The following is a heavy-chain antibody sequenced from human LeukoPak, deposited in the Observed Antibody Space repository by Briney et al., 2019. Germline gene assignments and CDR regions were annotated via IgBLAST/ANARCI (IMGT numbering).Heavy chain of an antibody. CDR3: ARRGSSSSTFDP. D-gene: IGHD6-6*01. Sequence: SETLSLTCTVSGGSISSYYWSWIRQPPGKGLEWIGYIYYSGSTNYNPSLKSRVTISVDTSKDQFSLKLSSVTAADTAVYYCARRGSSSSTFDPWGQGTLVTVSS. V-gene: IGHV4-59*08. J-gene: IGHJ5*02. CDR1: GGSISSYY. CDR2: IYYSGST.